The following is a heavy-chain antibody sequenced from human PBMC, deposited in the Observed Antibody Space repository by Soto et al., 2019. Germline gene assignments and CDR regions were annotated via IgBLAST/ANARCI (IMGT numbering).Heavy chain of an antibody. CDR1: GFTLSTYS. V-gene: IGHV3-21*06. J-gene: IGHJ4*02. CDR3: ARESEDLTANFDY. Sequence: GGSLRLSCAASGFTLSTYSMNWVRQAPGKGLEWVSSISISTTYIYYAESVKGRFTISRDNAKNSLYLEMNSLRAEDTAVYYCARESEDLTANFDYWGQGTLVTVSS. CDR2: ISISTTYI.